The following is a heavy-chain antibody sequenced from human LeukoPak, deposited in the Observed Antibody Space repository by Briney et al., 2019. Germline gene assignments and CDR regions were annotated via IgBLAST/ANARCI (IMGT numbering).Heavy chain of an antibody. CDR3: ARRVGSGWPVQH. D-gene: IGHD6-19*01. CDR2: MNPNSGNT. J-gene: IGHJ1*01. V-gene: IGHV1-8*01. CDR1: GYTFTSYD. Sequence: GASVKVSCKASGYTFTSYDTNWVRQATGQGLEWMGWMNPNSGNTGYAQKFQGRVTMTRNTSISTAYMELSSLRSEDTAVYYCARRVGSGWPVQHWGQGTLVTVSS.